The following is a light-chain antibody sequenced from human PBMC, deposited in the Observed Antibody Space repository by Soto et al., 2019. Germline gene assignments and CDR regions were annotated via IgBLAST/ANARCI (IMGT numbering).Light chain of an antibody. J-gene: IGKJ2*01. CDR1: QSISRW. Sequence: DIQMTPSPSTLSASIGDRVTITCRARQSISRWLAWYQQKPQKAPKLLIYRASSLDSGVPSRFSGSESGTEFTLTISSLQPDDSATYYWHHDDSYPYTFGQGTKLEIK. CDR2: RAS. V-gene: IGKV1-5*03. CDR3: HHDDSYPYT.